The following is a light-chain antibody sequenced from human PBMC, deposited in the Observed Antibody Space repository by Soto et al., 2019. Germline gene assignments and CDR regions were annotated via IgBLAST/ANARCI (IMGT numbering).Light chain of an antibody. V-gene: IGKV1-9*01. Sequence: DIQLTQSPSFLSASVGDRVTITCLASQGISSYLAWYQQKPGKAPNLLIYAAPTLQSGVPSRFSGSGSGTDFTLTISSLQPEDFATYYCQQLNTYPLTFGGGTKVDIK. J-gene: IGKJ4*01. CDR2: AAP. CDR1: QGISSY. CDR3: QQLNTYPLT.